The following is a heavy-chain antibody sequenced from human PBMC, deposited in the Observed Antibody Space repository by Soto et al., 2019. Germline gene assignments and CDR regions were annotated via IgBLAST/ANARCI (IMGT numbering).Heavy chain of an antibody. Sequence: ASVKVSCKASGYSFTGYHRHWVRQAPGQGLEWLGRINPKSGGTSTAQKFQGWVTMTTDTSISTASMELTRLTSDDTAIYYCARGDSTDCSNGVCSFFYNHDMDVWGQGTTVTVSS. CDR3: ARGDSTDCSNGVCSFFYNHDMDV. CDR2: INPKSGGT. V-gene: IGHV1-2*04. J-gene: IGHJ6*02. CDR1: GYSFTGYH. D-gene: IGHD2-8*01.